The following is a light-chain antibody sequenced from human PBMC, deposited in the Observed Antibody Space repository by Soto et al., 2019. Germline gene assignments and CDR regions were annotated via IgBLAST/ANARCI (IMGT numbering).Light chain of an antibody. CDR3: SSYTKGSTYV. V-gene: IGLV2-14*01. CDR1: NNDIGGHDS. CDR2: DVN. Sequence: QSALAQPASVSGSPGQSITISCTGTNNDIGGHDSVSWYQQYPGKAPKVMIYDVNNRPSGVSTRLSGSKSGNTASLTISGLQAEDEADYYCSSYTKGSTYVFGTGTKVTVL. J-gene: IGLJ1*01.